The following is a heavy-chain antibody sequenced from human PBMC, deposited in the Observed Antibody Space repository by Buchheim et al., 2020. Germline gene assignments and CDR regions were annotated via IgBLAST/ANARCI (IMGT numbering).Heavy chain of an antibody. J-gene: IGHJ4*02. V-gene: IGHV3-30*18. CDR2: ISYDGSNK. Sequence: QVQLVESGGGVVQPGRSLRLSCAASGFTFSSYGMHWVRQAPGKGLEWVAVISYDGSNKYYADSVKGRFTISRDNSKNTLYLQMNSQRAEDTAVYYCAKDRGTMIVVVIVELDYWGQGTL. D-gene: IGHD3-22*01. CDR1: GFTFSSYG. CDR3: AKDRGTMIVVVIVELDY.